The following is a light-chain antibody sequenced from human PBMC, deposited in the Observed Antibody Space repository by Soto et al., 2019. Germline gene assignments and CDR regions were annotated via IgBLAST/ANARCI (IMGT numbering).Light chain of an antibody. CDR1: QSVSSY. J-gene: IGKJ1*01. CDR2: DAS. Sequence: EIVLTQSPATLSLSPGERATLSCRASQSVSSYLAWYQQKPGQAPRLLLYDASHRATGIPARFSGSGSGTDFTLTISSLEPEDFAVYFCQQRSNWPPTFGQGTKVEI. V-gene: IGKV3-11*01. CDR3: QQRSNWPPT.